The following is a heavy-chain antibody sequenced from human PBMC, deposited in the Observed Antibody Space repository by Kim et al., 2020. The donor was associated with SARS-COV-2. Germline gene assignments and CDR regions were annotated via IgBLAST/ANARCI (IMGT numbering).Heavy chain of an antibody. Sequence: WGSLRLSCAASGFTFSSYAMSWVRQAPGKGLEWVSAISGSGGSTYYADSVKGRFTISRDNSKNTLYLQMNSLRAEDTAVYYCAKDRNLGGWSYFDYWGQGALVTVSS. J-gene: IGHJ4*02. CDR3: AKDRNLGGWSYFDY. CDR2: ISGSGGST. D-gene: IGHD1-26*01. CDR1: GFTFSSYA. V-gene: IGHV3-23*01.